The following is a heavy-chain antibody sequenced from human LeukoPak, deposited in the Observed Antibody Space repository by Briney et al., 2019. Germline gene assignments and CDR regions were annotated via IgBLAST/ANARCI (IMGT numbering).Heavy chain of an antibody. CDR3: ARDLQASRGYFDY. CDR1: GGTFSSYA. J-gene: IGHJ4*02. D-gene: IGHD3-10*01. V-gene: IGHV1-69*05. Sequence: SVKVSCKASGGTFSSYAISWVRQAPGQGLEWMGRIIPIFGTANYAQKFQGRVTITTDESTSTAYMELSSLRSKDTAVYYCARDLQASRGYFDYWGQGTLVTVSS. CDR2: IIPIFGTA.